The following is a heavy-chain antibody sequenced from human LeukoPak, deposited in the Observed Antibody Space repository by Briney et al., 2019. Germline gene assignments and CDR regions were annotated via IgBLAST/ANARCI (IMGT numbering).Heavy chain of an antibody. CDR3: ARNKLGKAFDI. J-gene: IGHJ3*02. D-gene: IGHD1-26*01. CDR1: GYIFTDYY. Sequence: ASVKVSCKASGYIFTDYYMHWVRQAPGQELGWMGRINPNSGGTNHAQKFQDRFTMTRDTSINTAYMEVSRLRYDDTAVYYCARNKLGKAFDIWGQGTMVTVSS. V-gene: IGHV1-2*06. CDR2: INPNSGGT.